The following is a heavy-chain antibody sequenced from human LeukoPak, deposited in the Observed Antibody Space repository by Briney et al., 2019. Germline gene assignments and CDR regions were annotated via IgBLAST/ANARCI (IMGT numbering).Heavy chain of an antibody. J-gene: IGHJ4*02. CDR1: GYTFISYY. Sequence: ASVKVSCKAFGYTFISYYMNWVRQAPGQGLEWMEIINPSGGSTSHAQKFQGRVTMTRDTSTSTVYMELSSLRSEDTAVYYCARGRLSTVVSPLWDWGQGTLVTVSS. CDR3: ARGRLSTVVSPLWD. D-gene: IGHD4-23*01. V-gene: IGHV1-46*01. CDR2: INPSGGST.